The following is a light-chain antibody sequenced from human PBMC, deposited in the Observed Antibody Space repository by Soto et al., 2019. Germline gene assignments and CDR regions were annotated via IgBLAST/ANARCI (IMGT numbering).Light chain of an antibody. J-gene: IGKJ5*01. V-gene: IGKV3-11*01. CDR3: QQRSNWPPH. CDR1: QSVSSY. Sequence: EIVLTQSPGTLSLSPGESATLSCRASQSVSSYLAWYQQKPGQAPRLLIYDASNRATGIPARFSGSGSGTDFTLTISSLEPEDFAVYYCQQRSNWPPHVGQGTRLEIK. CDR2: DAS.